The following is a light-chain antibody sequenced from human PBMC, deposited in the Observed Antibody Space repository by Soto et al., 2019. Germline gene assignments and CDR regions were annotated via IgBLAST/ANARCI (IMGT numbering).Light chain of an antibody. Sequence: EIVLTRSPGTLSLSPGERATLSCTASQSVSSSYLAWYQQKPGQAPRLLIYGASSRATGIPDRFSGSGSGTDFTLTISRLEPEDFAVYYCQQYGSSRLTFGGGTKVEIK. CDR2: GAS. CDR1: QSVSSSY. J-gene: IGKJ4*01. CDR3: QQYGSSRLT. V-gene: IGKV3-20*01.